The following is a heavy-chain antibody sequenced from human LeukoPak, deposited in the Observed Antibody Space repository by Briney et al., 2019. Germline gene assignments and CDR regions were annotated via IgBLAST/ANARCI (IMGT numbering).Heavy chain of an antibody. CDR1: GFTFSTFG. CDR3: AREDTGVAFDI. Sequence: PGRSLTLSCAASGFTFSTFGMHWVRQAPGKGLEWVAVISYDGSNKYSADSVKGRFTISRDNSKNTLYLQMNSLRAEDTAVYYCAREDTGVAFDIWGQGTTVTV. V-gene: IGHV3-30*03. D-gene: IGHD2-8*01. J-gene: IGHJ3*02. CDR2: ISYDGSNK.